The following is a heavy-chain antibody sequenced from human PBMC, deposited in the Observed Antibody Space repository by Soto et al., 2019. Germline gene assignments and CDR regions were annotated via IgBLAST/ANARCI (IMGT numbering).Heavy chain of an antibody. J-gene: IGHJ6*03. D-gene: IGHD3-16*01. CDR2: LYIGGTT. CDR3: ARFVFFFLMRRSPRSTLFPYM. CDR1: AGSLRRDR. Sequence: RRSFRLSYSGSAGSLRRDRMIGFRQVPGKELEWVSVLYIGGTTYYAVSVKGRFTISRDKSKNTVYLQMDSLRTDDTAVYHRARFVFFFLMRRSPRSTLFPYM. V-gene: IGHV3-53*01.